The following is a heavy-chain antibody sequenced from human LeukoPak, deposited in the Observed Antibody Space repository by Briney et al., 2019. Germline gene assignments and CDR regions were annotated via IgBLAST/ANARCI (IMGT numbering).Heavy chain of an antibody. CDR1: GYTFTSYG. J-gene: IGHJ6*03. CDR3: ARGTSSSWYPGGEYYYYMDV. V-gene: IGHV1-18*01. D-gene: IGHD6-13*01. CDR2: ISAYNGNT. Sequence: ASVKVSCKASGYTFTSYGISWVRQAPGQGLEWMGWISAYNGNTNYAQKLQGRVTMTTDTSTSTAYIELRSLRSDDTAVYYCARGTSSSWYPGGEYYYYMDVWGKGTTVTVSS.